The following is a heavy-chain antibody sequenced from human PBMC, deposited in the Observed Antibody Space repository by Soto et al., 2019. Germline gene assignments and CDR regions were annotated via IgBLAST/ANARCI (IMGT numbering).Heavy chain of an antibody. Sequence: EVQLVESGGGLVQPGGSLKLSCAASGFTFSGSAMHWVRQASGKGLEWVGRIRSKANSYATAYAASVKGRFTISRDDSKNTAYLQMNSLKTENTAVYYCTRVSGWLDWYFDLWGRGTLVTVSS. CDR1: GFTFSGSA. V-gene: IGHV3-73*02. D-gene: IGHD6-19*01. CDR3: TRVSGWLDWYFDL. CDR2: IRSKANSYAT. J-gene: IGHJ2*01.